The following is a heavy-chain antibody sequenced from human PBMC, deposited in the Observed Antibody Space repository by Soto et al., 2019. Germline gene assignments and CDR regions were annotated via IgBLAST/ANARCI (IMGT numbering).Heavy chain of an antibody. V-gene: IGHV6-1*01. CDR1: GDSVSSNRAA. Sequence: SHTLSRTGAISGDSVSSNRAAWNWIRQSPSRGLEWLGRTYYRSKWYNDYAVSVKSRITINPDTSKNQFSLQLNSVTPEDTAVYYCARDHSHDFWSGYYFVYWGQGTLVTVSS. CDR2: TYYRSKWYN. J-gene: IGHJ4*02. D-gene: IGHD3-3*01. CDR3: ARDHSHDFWSGYYFVY.